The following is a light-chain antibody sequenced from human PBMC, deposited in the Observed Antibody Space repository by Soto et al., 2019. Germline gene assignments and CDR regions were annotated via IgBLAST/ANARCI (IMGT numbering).Light chain of an antibody. CDR1: QSISSY. CDR3: QQSYSTPDT. CDR2: AAS. J-gene: IGKJ4*01. V-gene: IGKV1-39*01. Sequence: DIQMTQSPSSLSASVGDRVTITCRASQSISSYLNWYQQKPGKAPKLLIYAASSLQSGVPSRFSGSGSGTDFNLTISSLQPEDFATYYCQQSYSTPDTFGGGTKVEIK.